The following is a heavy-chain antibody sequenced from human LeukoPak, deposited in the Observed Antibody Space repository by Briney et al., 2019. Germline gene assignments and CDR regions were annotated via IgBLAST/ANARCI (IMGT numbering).Heavy chain of an antibody. J-gene: IGHJ4*02. CDR3: AKDGGLWVSAHWGDS. D-gene: IGHD7-27*01. V-gene: IGHV3-23*01. CDR2: TTTGDGNT. Sequence: GGSLRLSCSASGFTFSSSAMHWVRQAPGKGLKWVSTTTTGDGNTYYADSVKGRFTVSRDDSKNTLYLQMNSLRTEDTAVYYCAKDGGLWVSAHWGDSWGRGTLVTVSS. CDR1: GFTFSSSA.